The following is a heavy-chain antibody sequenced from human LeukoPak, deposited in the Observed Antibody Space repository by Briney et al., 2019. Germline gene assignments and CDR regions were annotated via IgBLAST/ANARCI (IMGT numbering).Heavy chain of an antibody. J-gene: IGHJ4*02. CDR3: ARGRSGYDTRFDY. CDR2: MNPNSGNT. D-gene: IGHD5-12*01. Sequence: GASVKVSCKASGYTFTGYYMHWVRQAPGQGLEWMGWMNPNSGNTGYAQKFQGRVTITRNTSISTAYMELSSLRSEDTAVYYCARGRSGYDTRFDYWGQGTLVTVSS. CDR1: GYTFTGYY. V-gene: IGHV1-8*03.